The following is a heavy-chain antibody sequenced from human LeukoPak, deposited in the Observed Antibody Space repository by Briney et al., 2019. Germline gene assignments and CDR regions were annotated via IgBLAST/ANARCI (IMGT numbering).Heavy chain of an antibody. Sequence: GGSLRLSCAASGNYWMHWVRQAPGKGMVWVSHINSDGSWTSYADSVKGRFTISKDNAKNTVYLQMNSLRAEDTAVYYCVSFYETYWGRGTLVTVSS. J-gene: IGHJ4*02. CDR3: VSFYETY. D-gene: IGHD2/OR15-2a*01. CDR2: INSDGSWT. V-gene: IGHV3-74*01. CDR1: GNYW.